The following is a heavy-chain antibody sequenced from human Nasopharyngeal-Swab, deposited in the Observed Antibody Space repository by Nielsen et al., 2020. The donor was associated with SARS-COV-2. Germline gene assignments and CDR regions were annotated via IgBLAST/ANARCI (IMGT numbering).Heavy chain of an antibody. D-gene: IGHD3-10*02. Sequence: ASAKVSCKASAYTIIDYYIHWMRQAAGQGLEWMGWIIPVSGDTSYEQKFQGRVTLTRDTSISKAFMELNRLRSAETARYYCARWRIDATMSTGLYYGGQGTLVTVSS. CDR2: IIPVSGDT. CDR1: AYTIIDYY. V-gene: IGHV1-2*02. J-gene: IGHJ4*02. CDR3: ARWRIDATMSTGLYY.